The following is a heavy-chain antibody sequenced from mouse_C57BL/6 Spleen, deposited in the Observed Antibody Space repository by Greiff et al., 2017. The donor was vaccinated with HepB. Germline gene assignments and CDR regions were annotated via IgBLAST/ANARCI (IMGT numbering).Heavy chain of an antibody. D-gene: IGHD1-1*01. J-gene: IGHJ1*03. CDR1: GYTFTSYW. CDR3: ARSFYYYGSSYGYFDV. CDR2: IHPNSGST. Sequence: VQLQQSGAELVKPGASVKLSCKASGYTFTSYWMHWVKQRPGQGLEWIGMIHPNSGSTNYNEKFKSKATLTVDKSSSTAYMQLSSLTSEDSAVYYCARSFYYYGSSYGYFDVWGTGTTVTVAS. V-gene: IGHV1-64*01.